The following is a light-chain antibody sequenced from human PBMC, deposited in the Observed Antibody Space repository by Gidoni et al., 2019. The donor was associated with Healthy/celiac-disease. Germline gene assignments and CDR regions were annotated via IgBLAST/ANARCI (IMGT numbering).Light chain of an antibody. V-gene: IGKV1-39*01. J-gene: IGKJ3*01. Sequence: DIEMTQSPASLSASAGDRVTITCRASQSISSYLNWYQQKPGKAPRLLIYAASILATGIPSRFSGSGSGTDFTLTISSLQPEDFATYYCQQSYSTLFTFGPXTKVDIK. CDR1: QSISSY. CDR2: AAS. CDR3: QQSYSTLFT.